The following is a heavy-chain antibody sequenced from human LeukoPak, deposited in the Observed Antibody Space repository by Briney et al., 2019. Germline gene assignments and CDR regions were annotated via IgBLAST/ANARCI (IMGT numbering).Heavy chain of an antibody. CDR3: ARAKYYYGSGSYGYFDY. V-gene: IGHV4-59*01. CDR1: GGSISSYY. J-gene: IGHJ4*02. CDR2: IYYSGST. D-gene: IGHD3-10*01. Sequence: SETLSLTCTVPGGSISSYYWSWIRQPPGKGLEWIGYIYYSGSTNYNPSLKSRVTISVDTSKNQFSLKLSSVTAADTAVYYCARAKYYYGSGSYGYFDYWGQGTLVTVSS.